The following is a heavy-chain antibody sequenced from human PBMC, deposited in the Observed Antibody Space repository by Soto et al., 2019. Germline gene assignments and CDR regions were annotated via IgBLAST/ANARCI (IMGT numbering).Heavy chain of an antibody. CDR2: INHSGST. D-gene: IGHD3-3*01. J-gene: IGHJ4*02. CDR1: GGSFSGYY. V-gene: IGHV4-34*01. CDR3: ARGRDYDFWSGPRDFDY. Sequence: LSLTCAVYGGSFSGYYWSWIRQPPGKGLEWIGEINHSGSTNYNPSLKSRVTISVDTSKNQFSLKLSSVTAADTAVYYCARGRDYDFWSGPRDFDYWGQGTPVTVSS.